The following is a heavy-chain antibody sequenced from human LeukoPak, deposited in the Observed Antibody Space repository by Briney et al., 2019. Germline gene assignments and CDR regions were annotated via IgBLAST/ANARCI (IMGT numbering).Heavy chain of an antibody. J-gene: IGHJ4*02. CDR1: GFSLSTSGMC. CDR3: ARIRWGKLEWLLDY. V-gene: IGHV2-70*11. CDR2: IDWDDDK. Sequence: ESRPALVKPTQTLTLTCTFSGFSLSTSGMCVSWIRQPPGKALEWLARIDWDDDKYYSTSLKTRLTISKDTSKNQVVLTMTNMDPVDTATYYCARIRWGKLEWLLDYWGQGTLVTVSS. D-gene: IGHD3-3*01.